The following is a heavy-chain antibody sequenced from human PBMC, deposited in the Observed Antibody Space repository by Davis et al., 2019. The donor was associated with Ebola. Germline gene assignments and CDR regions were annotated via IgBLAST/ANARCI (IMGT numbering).Heavy chain of an antibody. Sequence: GESLKISCKGSGYSFTNYWIAWVRQMPGKGPEWMGIIYAGDSDSRYSPSFEGQVTISVDRSITTAYLQWRSLRASDTAIYYCARQESLYGWSDYWGQGTLVTVSS. D-gene: IGHD2-8*01. J-gene: IGHJ4*02. CDR3: ARQESLYGWSDY. CDR2: IYAGDSDS. V-gene: IGHV5-51*01. CDR1: GYSFTNYW.